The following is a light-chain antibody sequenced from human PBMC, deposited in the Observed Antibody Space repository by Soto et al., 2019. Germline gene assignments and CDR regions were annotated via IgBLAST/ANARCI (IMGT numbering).Light chain of an antibody. J-gene: IGLJ3*02. CDR3: QTWGTGIRV. CDR2: LNSDGSH. V-gene: IGLV4-69*01. Sequence: QAVVTQSPSASASLGASVKLTCTLSSGHSSYTIAWHQQQPEKGPRYLMKLNSDGSHTRGDGIPDRFSASSSGAERYLTISSLQSEDEADYYCQTWGTGIRVFGGGTKVTVL. CDR1: SGHSSYT.